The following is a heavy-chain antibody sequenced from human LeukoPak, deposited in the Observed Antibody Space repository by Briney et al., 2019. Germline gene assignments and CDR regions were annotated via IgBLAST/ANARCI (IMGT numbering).Heavy chain of an antibody. D-gene: IGHD3-22*01. V-gene: IGHV3-30-3*01. CDR2: ISYDGSNK. CDR1: GFTFSSYA. J-gene: IGHJ4*02. CDR3: ARDREYYDSSGYYNFDY. Sequence: GGSLRLSCAASGFTFSSYAMHWVCQAPGKGLEWVAVISYDGSNKYYADSVKGRFTISRDNSKNTLYLQMNSLRAEDTAVYYCARDREYYDSSGYYNFDYWGQGTLVTVSS.